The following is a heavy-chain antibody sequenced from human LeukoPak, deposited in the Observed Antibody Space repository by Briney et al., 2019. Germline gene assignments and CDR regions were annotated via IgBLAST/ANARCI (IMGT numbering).Heavy chain of an antibody. CDR1: GFTFSSYS. J-gene: IGHJ4*02. V-gene: IGHV3-21*01. Sequence: GGSLRLSCAASGFTFSSYSMNWVRQAPGKGLGWVSSISSSSSYIYYADSVKGRFTISRDNAKNSLYLQMNSLRAEDTAVYYCAREVAQWELLRGPFDYWGQGTLVTVSS. D-gene: IGHD1-26*01. CDR2: ISSSSSYI. CDR3: AREVAQWELLRGPFDY.